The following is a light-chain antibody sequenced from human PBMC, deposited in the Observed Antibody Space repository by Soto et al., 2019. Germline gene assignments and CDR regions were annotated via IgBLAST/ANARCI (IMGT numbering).Light chain of an antibody. CDR1: TSDVGNYNL. V-gene: IGLV2-23*02. J-gene: IGLJ2*01. Sequence: QSALTQPASVSGSPGQSITISCTGTTSDVGNYNLVSWYQQYPGKAPKLIIYEVTKRPSGVSTRFSGSKSGNTASLTISGLQPEDEADYYCCSYAGSNTLVFGGGTKLTVL. CDR3: CSYAGSNTLV. CDR2: EVT.